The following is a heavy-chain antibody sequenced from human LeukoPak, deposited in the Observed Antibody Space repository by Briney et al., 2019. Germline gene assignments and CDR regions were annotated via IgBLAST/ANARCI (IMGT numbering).Heavy chain of an antibody. J-gene: IGHJ3*02. CDR3: ASALSGYNYDGRGHPFDI. Sequence: SETLSLTCSVSGYSINSGNWWGWIRQPPGKGLEWIGNIYSSGSTYYNPSLKSRVTMSVDTSKNHFSLKLSSVTAVDTAIYYCASALSGYNYDGRGHPFDIWGQGTMVAVSS. D-gene: IGHD5-18*01. CDR1: GYSINSGNW. CDR2: IYSSGST. V-gene: IGHV4-28*01.